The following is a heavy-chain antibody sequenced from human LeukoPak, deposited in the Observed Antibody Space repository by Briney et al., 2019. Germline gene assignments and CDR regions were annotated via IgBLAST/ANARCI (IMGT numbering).Heavy chain of an antibody. CDR3: AAVVVRGLDY. V-gene: IGHV3-23*01. J-gene: IGHJ4*02. Sequence: GGSLRLSCAASGFSLTTYPMAWVRQAPGKGLEWVSVIGPDGGGIQYVDSVKGRFTISRDTSKNTLYLQMNSLRDEDTAVYYCAAVVVRGLDYWGQGTLVTVSS. CDR2: IGPDGGGI. D-gene: IGHD3-10*01. CDR1: GFSLTTYP.